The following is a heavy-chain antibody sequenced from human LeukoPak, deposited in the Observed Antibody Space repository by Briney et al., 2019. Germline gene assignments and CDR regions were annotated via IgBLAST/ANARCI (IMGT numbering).Heavy chain of an antibody. V-gene: IGHV1-2*02. CDR2: INPNSGGT. CDR1: GYTFTGYY. J-gene: IGHJ4*02. Sequence: GASVKVSCKASGYTFTGYYMHWVRQAPGQGLEWMGWINPNSGGTNYAQKFQGRVTMTRDTSISTAYMELSSLRSEDTAVYYCARPINDILTGPFDYWGQGTLVTVSS. CDR3: ARPINDILTGPFDY. D-gene: IGHD3-9*01.